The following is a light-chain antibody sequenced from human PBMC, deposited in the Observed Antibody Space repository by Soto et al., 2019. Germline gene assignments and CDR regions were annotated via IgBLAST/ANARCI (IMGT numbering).Light chain of an antibody. CDR3: SSYAGSNNPLYV. CDR2: EVS. J-gene: IGLJ1*01. Sequence: QSALTQPPSASGSPGQSVTISCTGTSSDVGGYNYVSWYRQHPGKAPKLMIYEVSKRPSGVPDRFSGSKSGNTASLTVSGLQAEDEADYYCSSYAGSNNPLYVFGTGTKLTVL. V-gene: IGLV2-8*01. CDR1: SSDVGGYNY.